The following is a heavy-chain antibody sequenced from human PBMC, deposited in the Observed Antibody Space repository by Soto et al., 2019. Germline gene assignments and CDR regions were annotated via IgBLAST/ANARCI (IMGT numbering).Heavy chain of an antibody. CDR2: ISGSGGST. V-gene: IGHV3-23*01. D-gene: IGHD2-2*01. CDR1: GFTFSSYA. CDR3: AKGSLLYQASIYYYYGMDV. J-gene: IGHJ6*02. Sequence: GGSLRLSCAASGFTFSSYAMSWVRQAPGKGLEWVSAISGSGGSTYYADSVKGRFTISRDNSKNALYLQMNSLRAEDTAVYYCAKGSLLYQASIYYYYGMDVWGQGTTVTVPS.